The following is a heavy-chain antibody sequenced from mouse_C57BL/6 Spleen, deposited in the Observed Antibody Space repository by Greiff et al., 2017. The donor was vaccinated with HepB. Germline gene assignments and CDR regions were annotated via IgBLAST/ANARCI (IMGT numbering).Heavy chain of an antibody. J-gene: IGHJ2*01. CDR3: ARWHGHYFDY. CDR1: GYTFTDYN. Sequence: EVQVVESGPELVKPGASVKMSCKASGYTFTDYNMHWVKQSHGKSLEWIGYINPNNGGTSFNQKFKGKATLTVNKSSSTAYMELRSLTSEDSAVYYCARWHGHYFDYWGQGTTLTVSS. V-gene: IGHV1-22*01. CDR2: INPNNGGT.